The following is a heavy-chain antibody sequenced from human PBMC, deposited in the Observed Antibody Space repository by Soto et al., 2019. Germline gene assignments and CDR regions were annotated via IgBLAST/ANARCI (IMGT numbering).Heavy chain of an antibody. V-gene: IGHV1-2*02. J-gene: IGHJ5*02. CDR3: ASHDPGARFDP. D-gene: IGHD1-1*01. CDR2: INPNNGAT. CDR1: RYIFTAYF. Sequence: QVQLVQSGAEVKKPGASVKVSCKAPRYIFTAYFMHWVRQAPGQGLEWMGWINPNNGATNYGLSFQGSVTMTRDTSISTAYMDLSSLRSDDTAVYYCASHDPGARFDPWGQGTLVIVSS.